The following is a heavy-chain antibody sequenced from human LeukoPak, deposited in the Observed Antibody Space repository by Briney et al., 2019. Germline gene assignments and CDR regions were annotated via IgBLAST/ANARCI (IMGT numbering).Heavy chain of an antibody. CDR3: ARELWPFYFDY. D-gene: IGHD3-10*01. Sequence: ASVKVSCKASGYTFTDYAMHWVRQAPGQRLEWMGWINAGNGNTKYSQKFQGRVTITRDTSASTAYMELSSLKTEDTAVYYCARELWPFYFDYWGRGTLVPVSS. J-gene: IGHJ4*02. CDR1: GYTFTDYA. V-gene: IGHV1-3*01. CDR2: INAGNGNT.